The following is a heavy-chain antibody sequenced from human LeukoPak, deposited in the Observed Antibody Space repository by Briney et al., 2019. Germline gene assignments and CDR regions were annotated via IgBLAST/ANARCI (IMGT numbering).Heavy chain of an antibody. CDR3: ARGLTDFDY. J-gene: IGHJ4*02. Sequence: SETLSLTCTVSGGSISSYYWSWIRQPPGKGLEWIGEVNHSGSTNHNPSLKSRVTISVDTSKNQFSLKLSSVTAADTAVYYCARGLTDFDYWGQGTLVTVSS. D-gene: IGHD2-21*02. CDR2: VNHSGST. CDR1: GGSISSYY. V-gene: IGHV4-34*01.